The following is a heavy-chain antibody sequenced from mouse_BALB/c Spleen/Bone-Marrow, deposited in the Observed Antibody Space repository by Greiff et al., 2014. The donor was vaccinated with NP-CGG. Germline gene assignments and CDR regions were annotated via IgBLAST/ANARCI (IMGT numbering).Heavy chain of an antibody. CDR1: GYTFTTYT. Sequence: VQLQQSGAELARPGASVKMSCRASGYTFTTYTMHWVKQRPGQGLEWIGYINPSSGYTYYNQKFKDKATLTADKSSSAAYLQLSSLTSVDSAVYYCARVYGNYDAMDYWGQGTSVTVSS. J-gene: IGHJ4*01. D-gene: IGHD2-1*01. CDR3: ARVYGNYDAMDY. CDR2: INPSSGYT. V-gene: IGHV1-4*01.